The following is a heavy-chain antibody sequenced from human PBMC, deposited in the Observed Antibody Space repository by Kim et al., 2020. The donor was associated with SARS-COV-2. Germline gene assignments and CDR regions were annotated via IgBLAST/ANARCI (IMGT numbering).Heavy chain of an antibody. D-gene: IGHD3-16*01. V-gene: IGHV3-30*18. J-gene: IGHJ4*02. CDR3: AKVIRDRHRGHLGYFDY. CDR1: GFTFSSYG. CDR2: ISYDGSNK. Sequence: GGSLRLSCAASGFTFSSYGMHWVRQAPGKGLEWVAVISYDGSNKYYADSVKGRFTISRDNSKNTLYLQMNSLRAEDTAVYYCAKVIRDRHRGHLGYFDYWGQGTLVTVSS.